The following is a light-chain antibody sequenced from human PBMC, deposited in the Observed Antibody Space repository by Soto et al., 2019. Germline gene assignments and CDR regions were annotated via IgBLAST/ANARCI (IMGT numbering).Light chain of an antibody. Sequence: QSALTQPASVSGSPGQSITISCTGTSSDIGGYNYVSWYQQHPGKAPKLIIYEVSNRPSGVAHRFSGSKSGNTASLTISGLQAEDEADYYCSSYRSTSTVEVVFGGGTKVTVL. CDR1: SSDIGGYNY. J-gene: IGLJ2*01. CDR3: SSYRSTSTVEVV. V-gene: IGLV2-14*01. CDR2: EVS.